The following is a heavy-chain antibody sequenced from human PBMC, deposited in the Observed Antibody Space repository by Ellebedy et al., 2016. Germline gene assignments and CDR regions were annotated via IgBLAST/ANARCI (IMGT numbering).Heavy chain of an antibody. CDR3: ARDGGYSGYDCGY. CDR1: GYTFTSYA. J-gene: IGHJ4*02. D-gene: IGHD5-12*01. V-gene: IGHV1-3*01. Sequence: ASVKVFCKASGYTFTSYAMHWVRQAPGQRLEWMGWINAGNGNTKYSQKFQGRVTITRDTSASTAYMELSSLRSEDTAVHYCARDGGYSGYDCGYWGQGTLVTVSS. CDR2: INAGNGNT.